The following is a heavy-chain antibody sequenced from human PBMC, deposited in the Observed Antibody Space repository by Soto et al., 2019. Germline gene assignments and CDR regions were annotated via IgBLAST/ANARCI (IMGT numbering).Heavy chain of an antibody. D-gene: IGHD3-3*01. V-gene: IGHV1-2*04. CDR2: INPNSGGT. Sequence: ASVKVSCKASGYTFTGYYMHWVRQAPGQGLEWMGWINPNSGGTNYAQKFQGWVTMTRDTSISTAYMELSRLRSDDTAVYYCARADFWSGDDWFDPWGQGTLVTVSS. CDR3: ARADFWSGDDWFDP. J-gene: IGHJ5*02. CDR1: GYTFTGYY.